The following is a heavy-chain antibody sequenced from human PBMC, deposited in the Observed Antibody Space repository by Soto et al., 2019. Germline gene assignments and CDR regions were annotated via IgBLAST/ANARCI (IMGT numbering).Heavy chain of an antibody. Sequence: KASETLSLTCTVSGGSISSYYWSWIRQPPGKGLEWIGCIYYSGSTNYNPSLKSRVTISVDTSKNQFSLKLSSVTAADTAVYYCARGKCGLYSGSYCYYYYGMDVWGQGTTVTVSS. D-gene: IGHD1-26*01. V-gene: IGHV4-59*12. J-gene: IGHJ6*02. CDR2: IYYSGST. CDR3: ARGKCGLYSGSYCYYYYGMDV. CDR1: GGSISSYY.